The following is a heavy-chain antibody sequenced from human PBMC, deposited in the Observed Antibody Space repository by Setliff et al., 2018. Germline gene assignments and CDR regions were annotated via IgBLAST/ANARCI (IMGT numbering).Heavy chain of an antibody. CDR3: ARGITSGGYWGQRFLYLDV. Sequence: SETLSLTCTVSGGSISSDSHYWAWVRQPAGKGLELIGQIYSNGRTYYNPSLRSRLTISLDTSKNQFSLRLNSMTAADTAVYYCARGITSGGYWGQRFLYLDVWGRGTTVTVSS. CDR1: GGSISSDSHY. V-gene: IGHV4-61*09. CDR2: IYSNGRT. D-gene: IGHD3-22*01. J-gene: IGHJ6*03.